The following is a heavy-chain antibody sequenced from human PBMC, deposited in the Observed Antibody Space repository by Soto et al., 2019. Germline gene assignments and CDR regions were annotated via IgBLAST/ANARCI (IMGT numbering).Heavy chain of an antibody. CDR3: ARGREDIVVVPAALTFDP. V-gene: IGHV3-21*01. CDR2: ISSSSSYI. CDR1: GFTFSSYS. J-gene: IGHJ5*02. Sequence: EVQLVESGGGLVKPGGSLRLSCAASGFTFSSYSMNWVRQAPGKGLEWVSSISSSSSYIYYADSVKGRFTISRDNAKNSLYLQMNSLRAEDTAVYYCARGREDIVVVPAALTFDPWGQGTLVTVSS. D-gene: IGHD2-2*01.